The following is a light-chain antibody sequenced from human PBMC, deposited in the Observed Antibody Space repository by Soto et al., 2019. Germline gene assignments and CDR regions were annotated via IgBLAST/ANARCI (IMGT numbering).Light chain of an antibody. J-gene: IGLJ2*01. V-gene: IGLV1-40*01. CDR1: SSNIGAGYD. Sequence: QSVLTQPPSVSGAPGQRVTISCTGSSSNIGAGYDVHWYQQLPGTAPKLLIYGNNNRPSGVPDRFSGSKSGTSASLALTGLQAEDEADYYCQSYASGRSVYVVFGRGTKLTVL. CDR2: GNN. CDR3: QSYASGRSVYVV.